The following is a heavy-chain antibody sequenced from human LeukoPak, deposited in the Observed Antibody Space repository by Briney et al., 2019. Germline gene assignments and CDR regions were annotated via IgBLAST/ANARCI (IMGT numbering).Heavy chain of an antibody. J-gene: IGHJ3*02. CDR2: IYHSGST. CDR3: ARYMVRGVIYPLNDAFDI. D-gene: IGHD3-10*01. Sequence: SETLSLTCAVYGYSISSGYSWGWIRQHPGKGLEWIGSIYHSGSTYYNPSLRSRGTISVDTSKNQFSLTLSSVTAADTAVYYCARYMVRGVIYPLNDAFDIGGQGTMVTVSS. V-gene: IGHV4-38-2*01. CDR1: GYSISSGYS.